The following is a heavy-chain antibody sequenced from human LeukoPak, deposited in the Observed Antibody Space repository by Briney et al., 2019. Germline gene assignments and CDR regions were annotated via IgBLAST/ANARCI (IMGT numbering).Heavy chain of an antibody. J-gene: IGHJ4*02. CDR1: GYTLTELS. CDR2: FDPEDGET. V-gene: IGHV1-24*01. Sequence: GASVTVSCKVSGYTLTELSMHWVRQAPGKGLEWMGGFDPEDGETIYAQKFQGRVTMTEDTSTDTAYMELSSLRSEDTAVYYCATSPTNWNLFDYWGQGTLVTVSS. D-gene: IGHD1-1*01. CDR3: ATSPTNWNLFDY.